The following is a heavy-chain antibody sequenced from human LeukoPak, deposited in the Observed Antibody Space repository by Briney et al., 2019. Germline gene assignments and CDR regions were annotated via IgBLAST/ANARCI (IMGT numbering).Heavy chain of an antibody. D-gene: IGHD6-6*01. CDR1: GFTFDDYA. Sequence: GRSLRLSCAASGFTFDDYAMHWVRQAPGKGLEWVSGISWNSGSIGYADSVKGRFTISRDNAKNSLYLQMNSLRAEDTAVYYCARTIAARFLDYWGQGTLVTVSS. J-gene: IGHJ4*02. CDR3: ARTIAARFLDY. V-gene: IGHV3-9*01. CDR2: ISWNSGSI.